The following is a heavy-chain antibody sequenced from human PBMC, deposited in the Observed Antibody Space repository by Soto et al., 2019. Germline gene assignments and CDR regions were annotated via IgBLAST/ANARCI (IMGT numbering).Heavy chain of an antibody. CDR2: ISSSSSTI. J-gene: IGHJ6*02. V-gene: IGHV3-48*02. CDR1: GFTFSSYS. Sequence: GGSLRLSCAASGFTFSSYSMNWVRQAPGKGLEWVSYISSSSSTIYYADSVKGRFTISRDNAKNSLYLQMNSLRDEDTAVYYCASLILGHCSSTSCYAYYYYGMDVWGQGTTVTVSS. CDR3: ASLILGHCSSTSCYAYYYYGMDV. D-gene: IGHD2-2*01.